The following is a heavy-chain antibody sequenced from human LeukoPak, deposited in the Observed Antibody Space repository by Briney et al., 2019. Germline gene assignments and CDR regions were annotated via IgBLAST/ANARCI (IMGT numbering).Heavy chain of an antibody. CDR3: ARNPLERRWLQLRWFDP. V-gene: IGHV1-18*01. CDR2: ISAYNGNT. D-gene: IGHD5-24*01. J-gene: IGHJ5*02. Sequence: ASVKVSCKASGYTFTSYGISWVRQAPGQGLEWMGWISAYNGNTNYAQKLQGRVTMTTDTSTSTAYMELRSLRSDDTAVYYCARNPLERRWLQLRWFDPWGQGTLVTVSS. CDR1: GYTFTSYG.